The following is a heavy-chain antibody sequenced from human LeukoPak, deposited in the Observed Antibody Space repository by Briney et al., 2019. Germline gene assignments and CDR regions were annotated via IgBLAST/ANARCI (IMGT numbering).Heavy chain of an antibody. CDR1: GYTFTGYY. V-gene: IGHV1-2*02. Sequence: ASVKVSCKASGYTFTGYYMHWARQAPGQGLEWMGWINPNSGGTNYAQKFQGRVTMTRDTSISTAYMELSRLRSDDTAVYYCARDATEIAVAGNFDYWGQGTLVTVSS. CDR3: ARDATEIAVAGNFDY. CDR2: INPNSGGT. J-gene: IGHJ4*02. D-gene: IGHD6-19*01.